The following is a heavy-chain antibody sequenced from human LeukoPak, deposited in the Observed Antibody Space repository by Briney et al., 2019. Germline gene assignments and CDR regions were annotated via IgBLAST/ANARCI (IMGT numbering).Heavy chain of an antibody. CDR3: ARERVDIVATMFYGMDV. D-gene: IGHD5-12*01. CDR2: IIPIFGIA. V-gene: IGHV1-69*04. CDR1: GGTFSSYA. Sequence: ASVKVSCKASGGTFSSYAISWVRQAPGQGLEWMGRIIPIFGIANYAQKFQGRVTITADKSTSTAYIELSSLRSEDTAVYYRARERVDIVATMFYGMDVWGQGTTVTVSS. J-gene: IGHJ6*02.